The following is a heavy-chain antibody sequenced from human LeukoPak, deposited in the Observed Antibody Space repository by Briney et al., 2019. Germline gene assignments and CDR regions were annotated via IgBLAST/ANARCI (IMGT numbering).Heavy chain of an antibody. J-gene: IGHJ5*02. CDR3: ARDELTYYDILTGYYRESMRFDP. V-gene: IGHV1-18*04. CDR2: ISAYNGNT. D-gene: IGHD3-9*01. Sequence: SVKVSCKASGYTFTSYGIGWVRQAPGQGLEWMGWISAYNGNTNYAQKLQGRVTMTTDTSTSTAYMELRSLRSDDTAVYYCARDELTYYDILTGYYRESMRFDPWGQGTLVTVSS. CDR1: GYTFTSYG.